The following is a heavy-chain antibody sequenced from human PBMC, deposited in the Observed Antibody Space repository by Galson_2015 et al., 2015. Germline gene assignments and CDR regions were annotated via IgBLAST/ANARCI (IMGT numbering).Heavy chain of an antibody. Sequence: SVKVSCKASGYTFTSYDINWVRQATGQGLEWMGWMNPNSGNTGYAQKFQGRVTMTRNTSISTAYMELSSLKSEDTAVYYCAKGIQLWPYYYYGMDVWGQGTTVTVSS. CDR1: GYTFTSYD. D-gene: IGHD5-18*01. CDR3: AKGIQLWPYYYYGMDV. CDR2: MNPNSGNT. J-gene: IGHJ6*02. V-gene: IGHV1-8*01.